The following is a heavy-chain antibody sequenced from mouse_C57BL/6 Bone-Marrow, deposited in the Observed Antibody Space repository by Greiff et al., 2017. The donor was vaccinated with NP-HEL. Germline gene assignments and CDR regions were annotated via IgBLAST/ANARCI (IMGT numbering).Heavy chain of an antibody. CDR1: GYAFTNYL. D-gene: IGHD1-1*01. Sequence: QVQLQQSGAELVRPGTSVKVSCKASGYAFTNYLIEWVKQRPGQGLEWIGVINPGSGGTNYNEKFKGKATLTADKSSSTAYMQLSSLTSEDSAVYFCARLYYGSIYLYFDVWGTGTTVTVSS. J-gene: IGHJ1*03. CDR3: ARLYYGSIYLYFDV. CDR2: INPGSGGT. V-gene: IGHV1-54*01.